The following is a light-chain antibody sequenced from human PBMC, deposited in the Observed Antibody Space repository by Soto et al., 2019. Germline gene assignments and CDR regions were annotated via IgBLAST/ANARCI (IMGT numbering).Light chain of an antibody. CDR1: QSISTY. J-gene: IGKJ2*01. V-gene: IGKV1-39*01. CDR2: LTS. CDR3: QQSYGTPYT. Sequence: DLQMTQSPSSLSASVGDRVTITCRTSQSISTYLNWYQQKPGKAPNLLIYLTSRSQSGVPSRFSGSGSGTDFTLTISSLQTEDFATYYCQQSYGTPYTFGQGTKLEIK.